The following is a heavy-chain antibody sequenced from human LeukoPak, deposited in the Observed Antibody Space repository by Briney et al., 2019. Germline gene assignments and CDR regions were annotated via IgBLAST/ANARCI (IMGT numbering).Heavy chain of an antibody. D-gene: IGHD3-10*01. Sequence: GSPRLSCAASGFTFSSYAMSWVRQAPGKGLEWVSAISGSGGSTYYADSVKGRFTISRDNSKNTLYLQMNSLRAEDTAVYYCAKKGFGELVIDYWGQGTLVTVSS. CDR1: GFTFSSYA. CDR3: AKKGFGELVIDY. V-gene: IGHV3-23*01. J-gene: IGHJ4*02. CDR2: ISGSGGST.